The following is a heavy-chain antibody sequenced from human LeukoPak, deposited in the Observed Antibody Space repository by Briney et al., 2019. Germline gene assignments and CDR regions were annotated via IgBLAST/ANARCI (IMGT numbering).Heavy chain of an antibody. V-gene: IGHV1-2*02. CDR3: ARGPPAGDTFDY. D-gene: IGHD2-2*01. CDR2: INPNSGGT. J-gene: IGHJ4*02. Sequence: ASVKVSCKASGYTFTGYYMHWVRQAPGQGREWMGWINPNSGGTNYAQKFQGRVTMTRDTSISTAYMELSRLTSDDTAVYYCARGPPAGDTFDYWGQGTLVTVSS. CDR1: GYTFTGYY.